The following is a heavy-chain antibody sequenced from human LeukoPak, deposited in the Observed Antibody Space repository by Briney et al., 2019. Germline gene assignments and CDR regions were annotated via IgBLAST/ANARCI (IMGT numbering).Heavy chain of an antibody. CDR3: ARDDDTTGHYSYFQH. J-gene: IGHJ1*01. CDR1: GFTSSSYG. Sequence: GGSLRLSCAASGFTSSSYGMHWIRQAPGKGLEWVAVIWSDGYKKYYAESVKGRFTVSRDTSKNTLYLQMNSLRAEDAAVYYCARDDDTTGHYSYFQHWGQGTLVTVSS. D-gene: IGHD3-22*01. V-gene: IGHV3-33*01. CDR2: IWSDGYKK.